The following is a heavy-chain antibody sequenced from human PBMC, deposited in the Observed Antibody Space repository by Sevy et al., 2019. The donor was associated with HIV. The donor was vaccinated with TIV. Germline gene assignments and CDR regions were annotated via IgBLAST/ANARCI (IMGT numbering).Heavy chain of an antibody. CDR3: AGGDTTMITDLDY. V-gene: IGHV3-23*01. Sequence: GGYLRLSCAASGLTFTTTGMSWVRQAPGKGLEGVAGVTSDGATYYADSVRDRFTVSRDNSKNTLYLQLNSLRADDTAVFYCAGGDTTMITDLDYWGQGTLVTVSS. J-gene: IGHJ4*02. CDR2: VTSDGAT. CDR1: GLTFTTTG. D-gene: IGHD3-16*01.